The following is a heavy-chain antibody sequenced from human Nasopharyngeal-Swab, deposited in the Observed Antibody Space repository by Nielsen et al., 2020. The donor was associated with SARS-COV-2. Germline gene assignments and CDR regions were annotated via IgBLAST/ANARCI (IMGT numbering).Heavy chain of an antibody. CDR3: AKSDSSSLAGDY. CDR2: IKQDGSEK. V-gene: IGHV3-7*05. J-gene: IGHJ4*02. Sequence: GGSLRLSCAASGFTFSSYWMSWVRQAPGKGLEWVANIKQDGSEKYYVDSVKGRFTISRDNSKNTLYLQMNSLRAEDTAVYYCAKSDSSSLAGDYWGQGTLVTVSS. CDR1: GFTFSSYW. D-gene: IGHD6-13*01.